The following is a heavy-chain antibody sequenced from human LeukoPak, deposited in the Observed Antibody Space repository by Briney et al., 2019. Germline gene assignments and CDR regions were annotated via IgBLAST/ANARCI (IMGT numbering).Heavy chain of an antibody. Sequence: SETLSLTCTVSGNSFGDYYWSWIRQPAGKGLEWIGRIYTSGSTTYNPSLKSRVTMSVDTSKSQFSLNLMSVTAANTAVYYCTRDTGTTGEVKFDPWGQGTLVTVSS. CDR2: IYTSGST. CDR1: GNSFGDYY. V-gene: IGHV4-4*07. CDR3: TRDTGTTGEVKFDP. J-gene: IGHJ5*02. D-gene: IGHD4-17*01.